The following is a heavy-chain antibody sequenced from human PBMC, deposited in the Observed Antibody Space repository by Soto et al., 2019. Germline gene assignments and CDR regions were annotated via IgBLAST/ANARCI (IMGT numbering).Heavy chain of an antibody. V-gene: IGHV1-69*13. CDR1: GGTFSSYA. CDR2: IIPIFGTA. D-gene: IGHD2-8*01. CDR3: ARDRYAVYAPASPSNWFDP. Sequence: SVKVSCKASGGTFSSYAISWVRQAPGQGLEWMGGIIPIFGTANYAQKFQGRVTITADESTSTAYMELSSLRSEDTAVYYCARDRYAVYAPASPSNWFDPWGQGTLVTVSS. J-gene: IGHJ5*02.